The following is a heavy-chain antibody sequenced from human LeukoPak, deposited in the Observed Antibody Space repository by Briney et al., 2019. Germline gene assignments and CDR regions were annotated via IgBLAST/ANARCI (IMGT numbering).Heavy chain of an antibody. J-gene: IGHJ4*02. CDR1: GGSISSGGYS. Sequence: PSETLSLTCTVSGGSISSGGYSWTWIRQPPGKGLEWIGYIFYSGSTHYNPSLKSRVNISVDTSNNQFSLKLSSVTAADTAVYYCARVEMATHHHDYWGQGTLVTVSS. D-gene: IGHD5-24*01. V-gene: IGHV4-30-4*07. CDR2: IFYSGST. CDR3: ARVEMATHHHDY.